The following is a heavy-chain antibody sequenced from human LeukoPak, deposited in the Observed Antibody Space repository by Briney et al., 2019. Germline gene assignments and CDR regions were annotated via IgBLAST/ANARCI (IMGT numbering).Heavy chain of an antibody. Sequence: SETLSLTCAVSGGSISGSNYYWGWIRQPPGKGLEWIGNIYYGGSTNYNPSLKSRVTISVDTSKNQFSLKLSSVTAADTAVYYCARPNYYDSSGYYYASGGAFDIWGQGTMVTVSS. J-gene: IGHJ3*02. CDR1: GGSISGSNYY. CDR3: ARPNYYDSSGYYYASGGAFDI. V-gene: IGHV4-61*05. CDR2: IYYGGST. D-gene: IGHD3-22*01.